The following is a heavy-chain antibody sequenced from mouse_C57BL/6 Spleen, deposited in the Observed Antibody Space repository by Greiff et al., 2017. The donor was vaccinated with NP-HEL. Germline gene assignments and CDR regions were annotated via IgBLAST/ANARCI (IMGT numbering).Heavy chain of an antibody. V-gene: IGHV1-55*01. Sequence: VQLQESGAELVKPGASVKMSCKASGYTFTSYWITWVKQRPGQGLEWIGDIYPGSGSTNYNEKFKSKATLTVDTSSSTAYMQLSSLTSEDSAVYYCARHDYDGYYFDYWGQGTTLTVSS. CDR2: IYPGSGST. J-gene: IGHJ2*01. D-gene: IGHD2-4*01. CDR1: GYTFTSYW. CDR3: ARHDYDGYYFDY.